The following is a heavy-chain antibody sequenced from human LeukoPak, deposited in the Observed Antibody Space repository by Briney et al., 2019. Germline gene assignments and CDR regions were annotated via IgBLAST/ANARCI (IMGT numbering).Heavy chain of an antibody. Sequence: SETLSLTCAVYGGSFSGYYWSWIRQPPGKGLEWIGEINHSGSTNYNPSLKSRVTISVDTSKNQFSLKLSSVTAADTAVYYCARGLWGEWLVLHYWGQGTLVTVSS. J-gene: IGHJ4*02. CDR2: INHSGST. CDR3: ARGLWGEWLVLHY. CDR1: GGSFSGYY. V-gene: IGHV4-34*01. D-gene: IGHD6-19*01.